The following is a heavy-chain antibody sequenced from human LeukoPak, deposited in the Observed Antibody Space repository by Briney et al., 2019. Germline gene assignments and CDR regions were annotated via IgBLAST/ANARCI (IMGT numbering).Heavy chain of an antibody. Sequence: SVKVSCTASGGTFSSYAISWVRQAPGQGLEWMGGIIPIFGTANYAQKFQGRVTITADESTSTAYMELSSLRSGDTAVYYCAVVPRWLQSVLLDYWGQGTLVTVSP. V-gene: IGHV1-69*01. CDR3: AVVPRWLQSVLLDY. CDR1: GGTFSSYA. CDR2: IIPIFGTA. D-gene: IGHD5-24*01. J-gene: IGHJ4*02.